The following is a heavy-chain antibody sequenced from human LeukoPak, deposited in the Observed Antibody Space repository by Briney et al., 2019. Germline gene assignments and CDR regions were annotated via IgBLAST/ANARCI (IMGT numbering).Heavy chain of an antibody. D-gene: IGHD3-22*01. CDR2: ISSSSSYI. CDR1: GFPFSSYW. J-gene: IGHJ4*02. CDR3: ASLNYDSSDAFDY. V-gene: IGHV3-21*01. Sequence: GGSLRLSCVASGFPFSSYWMNWVRQAPGKGLEWVSSISSSSSYIYYADSVKGRFTISRDNAKNSLYLQMNSLRAEDTAVYYCASLNYDSSDAFDYWGQGTLVAVSS.